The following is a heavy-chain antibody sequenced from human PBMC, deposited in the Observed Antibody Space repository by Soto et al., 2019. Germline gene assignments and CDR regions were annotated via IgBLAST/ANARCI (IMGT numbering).Heavy chain of an antibody. CDR2: ISGNSGSS. D-gene: IGHD6-19*01. J-gene: IGHJ3*01. Sequence: GGSLRLSCVASGFTFEDYSLHWVRQVPGKGLEWVAGISGNSGSSGYADSVRGRFTVSRDNAENSLFLQMSSLSPEDTALYYCTKRRSARLGFDAFDLWGQGTMVTVSS. CDR3: TKRRSARLGFDAFDL. V-gene: IGHV3-9*01. CDR1: GFTFEDYS.